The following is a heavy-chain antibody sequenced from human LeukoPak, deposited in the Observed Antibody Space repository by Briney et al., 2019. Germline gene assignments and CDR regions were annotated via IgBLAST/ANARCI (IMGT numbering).Heavy chain of an antibody. CDR3: ARGSYDYVWGSYRYFDY. Sequence: SSETLSLTCAVYGGSFSGYYWSWIRQPPGKGLEWIGEINHSGSTNYNPSLKCRVTISVDTSKNQFSLKLSSVTAADTAVYYCARGSYDYVWGSYRYFDYWGQGTLVTVSS. V-gene: IGHV4-34*01. J-gene: IGHJ4*02. D-gene: IGHD3-16*02. CDR2: INHSGST. CDR1: GGSFSGYY.